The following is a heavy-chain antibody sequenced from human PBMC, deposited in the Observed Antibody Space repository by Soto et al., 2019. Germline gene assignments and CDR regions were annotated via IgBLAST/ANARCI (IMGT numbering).Heavy chain of an antibody. D-gene: IGHD1-1*01. J-gene: IGHJ4*02. V-gene: IGHV4-31*03. CDR3: ARETGTTFNSYFDY. Sequence: QVQLQESGPGLVKPSQTLSLTCTVSGGSISSGVYYCSWIRQHPGKGLEWIGYIYYIGSTYYNQSLKRRVTISVDTSKHQFSLKLRSVTAADTAVYYCARETGTTFNSYFDYWGQGTLVTVSS. CDR1: GGSISSGVYY. CDR2: IYYIGST.